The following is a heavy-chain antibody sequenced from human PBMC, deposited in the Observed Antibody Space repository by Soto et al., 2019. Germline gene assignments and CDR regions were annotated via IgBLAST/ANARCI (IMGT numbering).Heavy chain of an antibody. Sequence: LSLTCAVSGGAISSSNWWIWVRQPPGKGLEWIGEIYHSGSTNYNPSLKSRVTISVDKSKNQFSLKLSSVTAADTAVYYCARDRAAAKNYYGMDVWGQGTTVTVSS. CDR1: GGAISSSNW. CDR2: IYHSGST. CDR3: ARDRAAAKNYYGMDV. V-gene: IGHV4-4*02. D-gene: IGHD6-13*01. J-gene: IGHJ6*02.